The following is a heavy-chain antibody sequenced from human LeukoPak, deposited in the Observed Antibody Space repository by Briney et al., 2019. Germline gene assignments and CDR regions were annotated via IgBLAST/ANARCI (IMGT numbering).Heavy chain of an antibody. J-gene: IGHJ4*02. CDR1: GYTFTGYY. Sequence: ASVKVPCKASGYTFTGYYMHWVRQAPGQGLEWMGWINPNSGGTNYAQKFQGRVTMTRDTSISTAYMELSRLRSDDTAVYYCARDLAAAGLQPFDYWGQGTLVTVSS. CDR3: ARDLAAAGLQPFDY. V-gene: IGHV1-2*02. CDR2: INPNSGGT. D-gene: IGHD6-13*01.